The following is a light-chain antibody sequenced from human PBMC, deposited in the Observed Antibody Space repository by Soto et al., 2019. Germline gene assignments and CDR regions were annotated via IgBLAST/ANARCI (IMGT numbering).Light chain of an antibody. Sequence: DVVMTQSPLSLPVTLGQPASISCRSSQSLVYSDGNTYLNWFQQRPGRSPRRLIYNVSNRDSGVSDRFSGSGSVTDFTLKMISVEAEDVGDFYCMQGTHKPPNFGVGSKVEIK. CDR2: NVS. J-gene: IGKJ4*01. CDR1: QSLVYSDGNTY. CDR3: MQGTHKPPN. V-gene: IGKV2-30*01.